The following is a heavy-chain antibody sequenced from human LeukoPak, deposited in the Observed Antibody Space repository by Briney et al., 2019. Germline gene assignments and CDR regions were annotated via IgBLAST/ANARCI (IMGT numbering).Heavy chain of an antibody. CDR3: ASLLTVAGYDY. CDR1: GFTFSSYS. Sequence: HPGGSLRLSCAASGFTFSSYSMNWVRQAPGKGLEWVSSISSSSTIYYADSVKGRFTISRDNAKNSLYLQMNSLRAEDTAVYYCASLLTVAGYDYWGQGTLVTVSS. CDR2: ISSSSTI. D-gene: IGHD6-19*01. V-gene: IGHV3-48*01. J-gene: IGHJ4*02.